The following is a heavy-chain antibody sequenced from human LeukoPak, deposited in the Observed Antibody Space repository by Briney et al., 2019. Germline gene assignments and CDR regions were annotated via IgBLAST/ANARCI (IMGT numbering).Heavy chain of an antibody. J-gene: IGHJ4*02. D-gene: IGHD1-1*01. CDR2: INGGGDNA. V-gene: IGHV3-23*01. Sequence: PGGPLRLPCAASGITFSNYAMTWLRKAPGKGLECVSGINGGGDNAYYTNSAKGRFTISRDHSKNTLYLQMTSLRAEDTAVYYCAKTNCYFDAWGQGTLVTVSS. CDR1: GITFSNYA. CDR3: AKTNCYFDA.